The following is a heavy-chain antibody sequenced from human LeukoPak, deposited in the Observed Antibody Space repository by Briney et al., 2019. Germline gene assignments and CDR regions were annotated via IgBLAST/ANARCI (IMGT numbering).Heavy chain of an antibody. CDR1: GGSISSYY. Sequence: PSETLSLTCTVSGGSISSYYWSWIRQPPGKGLEWIGYIYYSGSTNYNPSLKSRVTISVDPSKNQFSLKLSSVTAADTAVYYCARSAGFGDLDYGIDVWGPGTTVTVSS. CDR3: ARSAGFGDLDYGIDV. CDR2: IYYSGST. V-gene: IGHV4-59*01. J-gene: IGHJ6*02. D-gene: IGHD3-10*01.